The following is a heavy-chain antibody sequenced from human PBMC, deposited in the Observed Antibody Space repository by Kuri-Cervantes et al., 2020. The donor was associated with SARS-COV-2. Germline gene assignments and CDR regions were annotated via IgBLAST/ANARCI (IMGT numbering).Heavy chain of an antibody. J-gene: IGHJ4*02. CDR3: ARPEMVRGVDY. V-gene: IGHV3-11*01. D-gene: IGHD5-24*01. CDR2: ISSSGSTI. Sequence: LSLTCAASGFTFSDYYMSWIRQAPGKGLEWVSYISSSGSTIYYADSVKGQFTISRDNAKSSLYLQMNSLRAEDTAVYYCARPEMVRGVDYWGQGTLVTVSS. CDR1: GFTFSDYY.